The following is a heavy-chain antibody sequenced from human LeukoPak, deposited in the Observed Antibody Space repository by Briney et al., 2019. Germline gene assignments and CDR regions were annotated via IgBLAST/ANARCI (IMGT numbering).Heavy chain of an antibody. CDR1: GYTFTSYD. V-gene: IGHV1-8*01. Sequence: ASVKVSCKASGYTFTSYDINWVRQATGQGLEWMGWMNPNSGNTGYAQKFQGRVTMTRNTSISTAYMELSSLRSEDTAVYYCAREYYDFWSGQRVYYYMDVWGKGTTVTVSS. J-gene: IGHJ6*03. D-gene: IGHD3-3*01. CDR3: AREYYDFWSGQRVYYYMDV. CDR2: MNPNSGNT.